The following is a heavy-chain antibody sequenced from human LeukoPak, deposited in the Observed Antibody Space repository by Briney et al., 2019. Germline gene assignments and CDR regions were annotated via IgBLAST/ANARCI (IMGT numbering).Heavy chain of an antibody. D-gene: IGHD3-10*01. CDR3: AREGTPSYWYFDL. CDR2: INSDGSST. V-gene: IGHV3-74*01. J-gene: IGHJ2*01. Sequence: SGGSLRLSCAASGFTFSSYWMHWVRQALGKGLVWVSRINSDGSSTNYADSVKGRFTISRDNAKNTLYLQMNSLRDEDTAVYYCAREGTPSYWYFDLWGRGTLVTVSS. CDR1: GFTFSSYW.